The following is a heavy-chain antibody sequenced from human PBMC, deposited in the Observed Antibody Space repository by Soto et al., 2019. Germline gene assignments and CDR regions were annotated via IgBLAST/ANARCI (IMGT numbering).Heavy chain of an antibody. Sequence: SETLSLTCAVYGGSFSGYYWSWIRQPPGKGLEWIGEINHSGSTNYNPSLKSRVTISVDTSKNQFSLKLSSVTAADTAVYYCAREARFRFLEWFRAEYFQHWGQGTLVTV. D-gene: IGHD3-3*01. CDR2: INHSGST. CDR3: AREARFRFLEWFRAEYFQH. J-gene: IGHJ1*01. CDR1: GGSFSGYY. V-gene: IGHV4-34*01.